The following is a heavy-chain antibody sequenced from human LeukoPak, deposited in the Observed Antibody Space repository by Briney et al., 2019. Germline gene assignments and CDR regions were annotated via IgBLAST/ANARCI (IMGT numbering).Heavy chain of an antibody. D-gene: IGHD6-13*01. CDR2: LSSSGSTI. CDR1: GVTFSNYF. V-gene: IGHV3-11*04. CDR3: AKDRTRDSSSWNYMDV. Sequence: GGSLRLSCAASGVTFSNYFMCWIRQAPGKGLEWVSSLSSSGSTIYYADSVKGRFTISRDNAKNSLYLQMNSLRAEDTAVYYCAKDRTRDSSSWNYMDVWGKGTTVTVSS. J-gene: IGHJ6*03.